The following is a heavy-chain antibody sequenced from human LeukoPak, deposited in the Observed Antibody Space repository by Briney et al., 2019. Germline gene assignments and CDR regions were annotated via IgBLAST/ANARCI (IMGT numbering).Heavy chain of an antibody. CDR3: ARVLHKRNYDGTDYYGF. J-gene: IGHJ4*02. Sequence: GGSLRLSCAASGITFINYSMTWVRQAPGKGLEWVSAITGSGTFTDYADSVKGRFTISRDNAKNSLYLQMNSLRAEDTAVYYCARVLHKRNYDGTDYYGFWGQGTLVTVSS. V-gene: IGHV3-23*01. CDR2: ITGSGTFT. D-gene: IGHD3-22*01. CDR1: GITFINYS.